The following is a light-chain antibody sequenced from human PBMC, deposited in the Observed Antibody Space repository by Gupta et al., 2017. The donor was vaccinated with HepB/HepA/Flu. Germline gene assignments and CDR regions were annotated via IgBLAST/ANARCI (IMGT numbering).Light chain of an antibody. CDR1: QSLVSSDGNTY. CDR2: KVS. J-gene: IGKJ1*01. Sequence: DVVLTQSPLSLPVTLGQPASISCRSSQSLVSSDGNTYLNWFQQRPGQSPRRLIYKVSNRDSGVPDRFSGSGSGTDFTLKISRVEAEDVAIYYCMQDEHWPWTFVQGTKVEIQ. V-gene: IGKV2-30*01. CDR3: MQDEHWPWT.